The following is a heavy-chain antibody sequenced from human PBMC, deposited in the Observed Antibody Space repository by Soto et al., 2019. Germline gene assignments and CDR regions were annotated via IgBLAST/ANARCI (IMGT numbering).Heavy chain of an antibody. J-gene: IGHJ1*01. D-gene: IGHD4-17*01. CDR1: GGSISSYY. Sequence: PSETLSLTCTVSGGSISSYYWSWIRQPPGKGLEWIGYIYYSGSTNYNPSLKSRVTISVDTSKNQFSLKLSSVTAADTAVYYCASYGDYASSFQHWGQGTLVTVSS. CDR2: IYYSGST. V-gene: IGHV4-59*01. CDR3: ASYGDYASSFQH.